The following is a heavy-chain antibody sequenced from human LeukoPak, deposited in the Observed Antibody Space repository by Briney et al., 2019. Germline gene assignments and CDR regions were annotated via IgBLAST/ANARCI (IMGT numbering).Heavy chain of an antibody. CDR3: AREVSARDGSLGRPFDY. Sequence: SETLSLTCTVSGGSTTDYFWSWIRQPAGKGLEWIGRIYSSGSTNYNASLKSRVTMSVDTAKNQFSLKLSSVTAADTAVYYCAREVSARDGSLGRPFDYWGQGTLVTVSS. J-gene: IGHJ4*02. D-gene: IGHD5-24*01. CDR1: GGSTTDYF. V-gene: IGHV4-4*07. CDR2: IYSSGST.